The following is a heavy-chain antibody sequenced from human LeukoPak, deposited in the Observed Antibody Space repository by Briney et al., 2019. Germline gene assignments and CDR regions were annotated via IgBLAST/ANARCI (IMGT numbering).Heavy chain of an antibody. CDR2: ISGTAGSQ. CDR3: AKDHHNAYYYYYYMDV. Sequence: GGSLRLSCAASGFTFSSYAMSWVRQAPGKGLEWVAAISGTAGSQYYADSVKGRITISRNNSKNTVYLEMDSLRAEDTAVYYCAKDHHNAYYYYYYMDVWGKGTTVTVSS. D-gene: IGHD1-1*01. CDR1: GFTFSSYA. V-gene: IGHV3-23*01. J-gene: IGHJ6*03.